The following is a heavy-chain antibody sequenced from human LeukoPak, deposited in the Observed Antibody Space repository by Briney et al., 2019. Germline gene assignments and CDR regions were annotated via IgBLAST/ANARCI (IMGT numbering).Heavy chain of an antibody. Sequence: GGSLRLSCAASGFTFSSSAMSWVRQAPGKGLVWVSRINGDGSATSYADSVKGRFTISRDNAKNTLYLQMNSLRAEDTAVYYCAREPTDVWGKGTTVTVSS. V-gene: IGHV3-74*01. J-gene: IGHJ6*04. CDR1: GFTFSSSA. CDR2: INGDGSAT. CDR3: AREPTDV.